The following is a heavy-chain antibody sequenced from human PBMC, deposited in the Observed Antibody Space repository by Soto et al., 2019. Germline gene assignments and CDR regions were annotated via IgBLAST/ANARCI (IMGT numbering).Heavy chain of an antibody. CDR3: ARQFCGGDCLPPLN. CDR2: ISYSGTT. CDR1: GGSISSGGYY. V-gene: IGHV4-31*03. J-gene: IGHJ4*02. D-gene: IGHD2-21*02. Sequence: QVQLQESGPGLVKPSETLSLTCTLSGGSISSGGYYWTWIRQHPGKGLEWIGYISYSGTTSYNPSXXXRXXISIDTQNQFSLKLSSVTAADTATYYCARQFCGGDCLPPLNLGQGTLVTVSS.